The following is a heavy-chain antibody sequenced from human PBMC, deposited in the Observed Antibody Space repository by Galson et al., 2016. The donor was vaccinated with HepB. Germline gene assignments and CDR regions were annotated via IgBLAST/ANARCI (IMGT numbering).Heavy chain of an antibody. CDR1: GFTFSSYD. CDR3: ARDSSHYDSSGSPAGYFDY. J-gene: IGHJ4*02. V-gene: IGHV3-30*03. CDR2: MSFDGNK. Sequence: SLRLSCAASGFTFSSYDMHWVRQAPGKGLEWVAVMSFDGNKYYSDSMKGRFTISRDNSKSTLYVQMNSLRAEDTAIYHCARDSSHYDSSGSPAGYFDYWGQGTLVTVS. D-gene: IGHD3-22*01.